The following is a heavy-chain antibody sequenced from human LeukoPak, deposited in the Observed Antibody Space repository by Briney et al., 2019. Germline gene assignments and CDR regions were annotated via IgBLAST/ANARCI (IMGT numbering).Heavy chain of an antibody. CDR1: GFTFDEYA. D-gene: IGHD3-9*01. CDR2: ISWNSGSI. J-gene: IGHJ4*02. Sequence: GGSLRLSCAASGFTFDEYAMHWVRQAPGKGLEWVSGISWNSGSIGYADSVKGRFTISRDNAKNSLYLQMNSLRAEDTALYYCAKESDILSGPLDYWGQGTLVTVSS. CDR3: AKESDILSGPLDY. V-gene: IGHV3-9*01.